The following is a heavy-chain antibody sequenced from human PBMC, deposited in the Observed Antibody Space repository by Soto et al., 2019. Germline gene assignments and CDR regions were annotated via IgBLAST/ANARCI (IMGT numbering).Heavy chain of an antibody. V-gene: IGHV4-4*02. D-gene: IGHD3-10*01. CDR2: VYHTGTT. Sequence: SETLSLTCAVSGTSISSTFWWTWVRQPPGKGLEWIGEVYHTGTTKYNPSLKNRVTISVDKSNNQFSLELRAVTAADTAVYYCARRAGSVFDIWGKGTMVT. CDR1: GTSISSTFW. J-gene: IGHJ3*02. CDR3: ARRAGSVFDI.